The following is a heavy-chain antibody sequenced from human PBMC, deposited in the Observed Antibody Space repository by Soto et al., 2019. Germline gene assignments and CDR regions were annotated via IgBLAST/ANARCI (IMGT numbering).Heavy chain of an antibody. D-gene: IGHD3-16*01. CDR2: ISSSSRTI. V-gene: IGHV3-48*01. Sequence: EVQLVESGGGLVQPGGSLRLSCAASGFTFSSHSMNWVRQAPGKGLEWVSYISSSSRTIYYADSVKGRFTSSRDNAKNSLYLQMNSLRADDTAVYYCAREDDMGHFDYWGQGTLVTATS. CDR1: GFTFSSHS. CDR3: AREDDMGHFDY. J-gene: IGHJ4*02.